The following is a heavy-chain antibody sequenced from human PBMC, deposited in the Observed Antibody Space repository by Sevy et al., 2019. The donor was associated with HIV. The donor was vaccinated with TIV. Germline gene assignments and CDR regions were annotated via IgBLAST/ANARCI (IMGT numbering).Heavy chain of an antibody. CDR2: VYYSGRT. CDR1: GDSISGYY. Sequence: SETLSLTCTVSGDSISGYYWSWIRQPPGKGLEWIGYVYYSGRTNYNPSLRSRVTISQDTSKNQISLKLNSVTAADTAVYYCAGADSDYYYAMDVWGQGTTVTVSS. J-gene: IGHJ6*02. V-gene: IGHV4-59*01. CDR3: AGADSDYYYAMDV.